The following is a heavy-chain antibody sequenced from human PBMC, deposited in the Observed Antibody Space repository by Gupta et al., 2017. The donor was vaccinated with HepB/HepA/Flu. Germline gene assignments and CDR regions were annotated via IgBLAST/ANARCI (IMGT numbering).Heavy chain of an antibody. V-gene: IGHV4-39*01. CDR2: IYFTGST. J-gene: IGHJ2*01. CDR1: GGSIISSCYY. Sequence: QLQLQESGPGLVQPSETLSLTCTVSGGSIISSCYYWGWIRQPPGKGLQWLASIYFTGSTHYNPSLKSRLSISVDTSKNQFSLKMTSVTASDTAIYYCAILKGRGAVPQTPYWYFDLWGRGTPVTVSS. CDR3: AILKGRGAVPQTPYWYFDL. D-gene: IGHD1-26*01.